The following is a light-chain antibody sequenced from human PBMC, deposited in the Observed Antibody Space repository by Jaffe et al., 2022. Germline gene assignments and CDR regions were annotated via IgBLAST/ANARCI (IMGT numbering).Light chain of an antibody. CDR2: AAS. CDR3: QQLNSYPYT. CDR1: QGISSY. J-gene: IGKJ2*01. V-gene: IGKV1-9*01. Sequence: DIQLTQSPSFLSASAGDRVTITCRASQGISSYLAWYQQKPGKAPKLLIYAASTLQSGVPSRFSGSGSGTEFTLTVSNLQPEDFATYYCQQLNSYPYTFGQGTKLEIK.